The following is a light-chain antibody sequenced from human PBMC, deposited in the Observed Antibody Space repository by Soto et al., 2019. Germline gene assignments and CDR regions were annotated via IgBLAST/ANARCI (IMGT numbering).Light chain of an antibody. J-gene: IGKJ4*01. Sequence: EIVMTQSPATLSVSPGERATLSCWASQSVSSNLAWYQQKPGQAPRLLIYGASTRATGIPARFSGSGSGTEFTLTISSLQSEDFALYYCQQYNNWPGTFGGGTKVEIK. CDR3: QQYNNWPGT. V-gene: IGKV3-15*01. CDR1: QSVSSN. CDR2: GAS.